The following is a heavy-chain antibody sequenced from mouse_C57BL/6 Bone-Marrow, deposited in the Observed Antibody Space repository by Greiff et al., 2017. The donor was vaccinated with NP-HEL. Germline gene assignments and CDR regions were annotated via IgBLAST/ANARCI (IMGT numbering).Heavy chain of an antibody. CDR1: GYTFTSYG. CDR2: IDPSDSDT. Sequence: VQLQQPGAELVMPGASVKLSCKASGYTFTSYGMHWVKQTPGQGLEWIGEIDPSDSDTNYNQKFKGKSTLTVDKHSCTAYMTLRSLTSEDSAGDYCARDDYDAMDYWGQGTSGTVSS. J-gene: IGHJ4*01. CDR3: ARDDYDAMDY. V-gene: IGHV1-69*01.